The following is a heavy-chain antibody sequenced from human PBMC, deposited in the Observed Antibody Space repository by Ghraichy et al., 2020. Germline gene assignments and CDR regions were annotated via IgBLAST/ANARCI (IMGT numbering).Heavy chain of an antibody. D-gene: IGHD2-21*01. V-gene: IGHV3-21*01. J-gene: IGHJ6*02. CDR2: ISSTRNYI. CDR1: GLTFSDYS. Sequence: ETLSLTCTASGLTFSDYSMNWVRQTPGKGLEWVSSISSTRNYINYAESVDGRFTISRDNAKNSLYLQMNSLRAEDTAVYFCARSSCGGDCNAYYYYYYGMDVWGQGTTVTVSS. CDR3: ARSSCGGDCNAYYYYYYGMDV.